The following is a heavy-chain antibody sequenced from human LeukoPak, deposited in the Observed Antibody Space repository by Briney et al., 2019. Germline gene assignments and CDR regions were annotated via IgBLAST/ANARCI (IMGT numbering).Heavy chain of an antibody. J-gene: IGHJ6*03. CDR3: ARDPGDHYNYYLMDV. Sequence: GASVKVSCKASGYTFIGYYMHWVRQAPGQGLEWMGWINPKTGGTNYAQKFQGRVTMTRDTSISTDYMELSRLRSDDTAVYYCARDPGDHYNYYLMDVWGKGTTVTISS. D-gene: IGHD1-14*01. CDR2: INPKTGGT. V-gene: IGHV1-2*02. CDR1: GYTFIGYY.